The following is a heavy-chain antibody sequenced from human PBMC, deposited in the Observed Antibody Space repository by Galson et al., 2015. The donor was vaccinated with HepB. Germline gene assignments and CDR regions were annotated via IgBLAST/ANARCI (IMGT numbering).Heavy chain of an antibody. CDR1: GFTFSSYA. CDR3: ARDSSSWGTLVDY. D-gene: IGHD6-13*01. V-gene: IGHV3-30-3*01. Sequence: SLRLSCAASGFTFSSYAMHWVRQAPGKGLEWVAVILYDGSNKYYADSVKGRFTISRDNSKNTLYLQMNSLRAEDTAVYYCARDSSSWGTLVDYWGQGTLVTVSS. J-gene: IGHJ4*02. CDR2: ILYDGSNK.